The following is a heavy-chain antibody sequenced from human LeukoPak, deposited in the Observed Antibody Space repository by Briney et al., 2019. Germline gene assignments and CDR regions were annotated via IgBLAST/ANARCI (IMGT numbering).Heavy chain of an antibody. D-gene: IGHD6-13*01. J-gene: IGHJ4*02. V-gene: IGHV4-4*02. CDR1: GFTFSNYW. Sequence: GSLRLSCAASGFTFSNYWMSWVRQPPGKGLEWIGEIYHSGSTNYNPSPKSRVTISVDKSKNQFSLKLSSVTAADTAVYYCARNIAAAGTYYFDYWGQGTLVTVSS. CDR2: IYHSGST. CDR3: ARNIAAAGTYYFDY.